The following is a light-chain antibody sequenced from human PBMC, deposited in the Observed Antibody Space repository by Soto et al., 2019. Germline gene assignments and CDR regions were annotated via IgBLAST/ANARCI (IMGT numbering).Light chain of an antibody. Sequence: QSALTQPPSASGSPGQSVTISCTGTSSDVGGYNYVSWYQQHPGKAPKLIIYEVSNRPSGVSSRFSGSKSGNTASLTISGLQAEDEADYYCSSYTSSSTLVVFGGGTKLTVL. CDR1: SSDVGGYNY. CDR2: EVS. V-gene: IGLV2-14*01. CDR3: SSYTSSSTLVV. J-gene: IGLJ2*01.